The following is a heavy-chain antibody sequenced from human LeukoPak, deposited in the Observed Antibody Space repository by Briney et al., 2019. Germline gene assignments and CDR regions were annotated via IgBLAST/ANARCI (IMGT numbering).Heavy chain of an antibody. CDR1: GDSVSSYSAA. CDR2: TYYRSKWYN. J-gene: IGHJ3*02. V-gene: IGHV6-1*01. Sequence: SQTLSLTCAISGDSVSSYSAAWNWLTQSPSRGLEWLGRTYYRSKWYNDYAVSVKSRITINPDTSKNQFSLQLNSVTPEDTAVYYCASPLLGYYGSGLDAFDIWGQGTMVTVSS. D-gene: IGHD3-10*01. CDR3: ASPLLGYYGSGLDAFDI.